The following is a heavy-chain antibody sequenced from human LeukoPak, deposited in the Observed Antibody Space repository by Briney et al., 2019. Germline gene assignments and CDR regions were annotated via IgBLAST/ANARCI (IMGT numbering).Heavy chain of an antibody. J-gene: IGHJ3*02. V-gene: IGHV3-9*01. D-gene: IGHD6-19*01. CDR2: ISWNSGSI. CDR3: AKGRDSSGRDAFDI. CDR1: GFTFSSYA. Sequence: PGGSLRLSCAASGFTFSSYAMSWVRQAPGKGLEWVSGISWNSGSIGYADSVKGRFTISRDNAKNSLYLQMNSLRAEDTALYYCAKGRDSSGRDAFDIWGQGTMVTVSS.